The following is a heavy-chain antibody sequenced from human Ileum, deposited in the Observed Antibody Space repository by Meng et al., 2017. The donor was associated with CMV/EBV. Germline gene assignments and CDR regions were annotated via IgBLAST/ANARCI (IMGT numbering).Heavy chain of an antibody. V-gene: IGHV4-39*07. CDR1: CRFLDSSDFY. D-gene: IGHD3-10*01. J-gene: IGHJ5*02. Sequence: SCRFLDSSDFYWGWIRQPPGKGLEWIGHIYYNGNTYYNPSLKTRVSISVDTSKIQFSLNLNSVTAADTAVYYCARTHYGSGTSHFDPWGQGILVTVSS. CDR2: IYYNGNT. CDR3: ARTHYGSGTSHFDP.